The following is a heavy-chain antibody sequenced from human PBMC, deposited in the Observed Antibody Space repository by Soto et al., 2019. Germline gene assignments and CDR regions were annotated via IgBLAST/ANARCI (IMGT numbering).Heavy chain of an antibody. CDR3: ARSGHTFAGVV. CDR1: GASMSDYY. CDR2: LHYSGSA. V-gene: IGHV4-59*01. J-gene: IGHJ4*02. Sequence: QVQLQESGPGLVKPSETLSLTCTVSGASMSDYYGSWIRQSPGKGLERIGYLHYSGSANYNPSLKSRVTISMDTSKNQFSLKLTSVIAADTAIYYCARSGHTFAGVVWGQGILVTVSS. D-gene: IGHD3-16*01.